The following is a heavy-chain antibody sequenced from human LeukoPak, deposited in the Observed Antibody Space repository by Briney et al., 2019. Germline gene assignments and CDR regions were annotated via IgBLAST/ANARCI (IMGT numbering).Heavy chain of an antibody. CDR2: IYHSGST. CDR3: ARVHKGVYDYVWGSYRIYYFDY. V-gene: IGHV4-38-2*02. D-gene: IGHD3-16*02. Sequence: SETLSLTCTVSGYSSSSAYYWGWIRQPPGKGLEWIGSIYHSGSTNYNPSLKSRVTISVDKSKNQFSLKLSSVTAADTAVYYCARVHKGVYDYVWGSYRIYYFDYWGQGTLVTVSS. J-gene: IGHJ4*02. CDR1: GYSSSSAYY.